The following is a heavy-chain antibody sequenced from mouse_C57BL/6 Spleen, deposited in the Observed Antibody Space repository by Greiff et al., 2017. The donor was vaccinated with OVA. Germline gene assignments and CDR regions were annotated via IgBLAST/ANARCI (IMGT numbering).Heavy chain of an antibody. J-gene: IGHJ4*01. CDR3: ARYKDYYGSSPYYAMDY. CDR2: IRNKANGYTT. Sequence: EVQGVESGGGLVQPGGSLSLSCAASGFTFTDYYMSWVRQPPGKALEWLGFIRNKANGYTTEYSASVKGRFTISRDNSKSILYLQMNALRAEDSATYYCARYKDYYGSSPYYAMDYWGQGTSVTVAS. D-gene: IGHD1-1*01. CDR1: GFTFTDYY. V-gene: IGHV7-3*01.